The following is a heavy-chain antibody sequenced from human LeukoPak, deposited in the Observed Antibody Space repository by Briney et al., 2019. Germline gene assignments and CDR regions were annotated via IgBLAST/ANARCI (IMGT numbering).Heavy chain of an antibody. J-gene: IGHJ4*02. V-gene: IGHV3-7*01. Sequence: GGALRLSCAASGFTFSSDWISWGRQAPGKGREWGANIKQDGSEKYYVDSVKGRFTISRDNAKNSLYLQMNSLRAEDTAVYYCARESWAAAPFDYWGQGTLVTVSS. CDR1: GFTFSSDW. CDR2: IKQDGSEK. CDR3: ARESWAAAPFDY. D-gene: IGHD6-13*01.